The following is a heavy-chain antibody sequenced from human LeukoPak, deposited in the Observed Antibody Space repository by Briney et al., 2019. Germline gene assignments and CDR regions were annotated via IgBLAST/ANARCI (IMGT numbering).Heavy chain of an antibody. J-gene: IGHJ4*02. V-gene: IGHV3-7*05. Sequence: GGSLRLSCAASGFTFNTFWMSWVRQAPGKGLEWVANIVPDGSGKYYVDSVQGRFTISRDNAKNSLYLQMDSLRAEDTAVYYCARALVGDGSSIYWGQGTLVTVSS. D-gene: IGHD2-15*01. CDR3: ARALVGDGSSIY. CDR1: GFTFNTFW. CDR2: IVPDGSGK.